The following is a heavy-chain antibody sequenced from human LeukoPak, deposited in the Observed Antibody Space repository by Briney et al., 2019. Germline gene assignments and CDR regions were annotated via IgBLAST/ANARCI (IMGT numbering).Heavy chain of an antibody. CDR1: GGSISSYY. D-gene: IGHD3-16*01. CDR3: ATVGGPSGY. J-gene: IGHJ4*02. V-gene: IGHV4-59*01. Sequence: SETLSLTCTVSGGSISSYYWSWIRQPPGKGLEWIGYIYYSGSTNYNPSLKSRVTISVDTSKNQFSLKLSSVTAADTAVYYCATVGGPSGYWGQGTLVTVSS. CDR2: IYYSGST.